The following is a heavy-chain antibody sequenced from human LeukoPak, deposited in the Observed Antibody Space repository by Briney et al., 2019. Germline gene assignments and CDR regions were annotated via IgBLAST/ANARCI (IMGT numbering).Heavy chain of an antibody. V-gene: IGHV3-7*01. Sequence: GGSLRLSCAASGFTFSGYWMSWVRQAPGKGLEWVANIKEDGNEKHYVDSVKGRFTICRDNAKNSLYLQMNSLRAEDTAVYYCARDPGIAAAGTVGYFDYWGQGTLVTVSS. CDR1: GFTFSGYW. CDR3: ARDPGIAAAGTVGYFDY. D-gene: IGHD6-13*01. J-gene: IGHJ4*02. CDR2: IKEDGNEK.